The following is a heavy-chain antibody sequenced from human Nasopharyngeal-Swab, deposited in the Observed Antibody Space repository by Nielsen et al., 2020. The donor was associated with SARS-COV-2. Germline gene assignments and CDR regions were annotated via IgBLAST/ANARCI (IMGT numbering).Heavy chain of an antibody. D-gene: IGHD2-2*01. CDR2: MNPNSGNT. CDR3: ARDAPYIVVVPTDAFDI. CDR1: GYTFTSYD. V-gene: IGHV1-8*01. Sequence: ASVKVSCKASGYTFTSYDINWVRQATGQGLEWMGWMNPNSGNTGYAQKFQGRVTMTRNTSISTAYMELSSLRSEDTAVYYCARDAPYIVVVPTDAFDIWGQGTMVTVSS. J-gene: IGHJ3*02.